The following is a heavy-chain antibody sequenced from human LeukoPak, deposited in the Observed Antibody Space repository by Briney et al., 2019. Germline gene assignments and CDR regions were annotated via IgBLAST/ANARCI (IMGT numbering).Heavy chain of an antibody. CDR3: ARVGDWNDLVY. CDR2: IFLTGGT. J-gene: IGHJ4*02. Sequence: SETLSLTCAVSGGSLNNYYWSWIRQSPGKGLEWIVYIFLTGGTNYNPSLKSRVTISVDTSKNQFSLNLNAVTTTDTAVYYCARVGDWNDLVYWGQGAPVAVSS. V-gene: IGHV4-59*01. CDR1: GGSLNNYY. D-gene: IGHD1-1*01.